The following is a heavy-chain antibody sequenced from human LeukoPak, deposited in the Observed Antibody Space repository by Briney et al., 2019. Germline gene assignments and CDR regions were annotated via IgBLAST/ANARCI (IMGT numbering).Heavy chain of an antibody. D-gene: IGHD6-19*01. CDR2: IYGGGST. Sequence: GGSLRLSCAASGFTFSRYWMSWVRQAPGKGLEWVSVIYGGGSTYYADSVKGRFTISRDTPKNTLYLQMNSLRVEDTAVYYCASGPVGWYGEDSWGQGTLVTVSS. J-gene: IGHJ4*02. CDR3: ASGPVGWYGEDS. CDR1: GFTFSRYW. V-gene: IGHV3-53*01.